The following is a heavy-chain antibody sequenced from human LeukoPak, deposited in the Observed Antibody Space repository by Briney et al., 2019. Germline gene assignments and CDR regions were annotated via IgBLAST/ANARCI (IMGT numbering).Heavy chain of an antibody. Sequence: ASVKVSCKASVYTFTSYDINWVRQATGQGLEWMGWMNPNSGNTGYAQKFHARFPMTRNTSISTAYMDLRSLRSDDPAVYYCARVREVNDYRDYWAYYYYGMDVWGQGTTVTVSS. J-gene: IGHJ6*02. D-gene: IGHD4-17*01. CDR3: ARVREVNDYRDYWAYYYYGMDV. V-gene: IGHV1-8*01. CDR1: VYTFTSYD. CDR2: MNPNSGNT.